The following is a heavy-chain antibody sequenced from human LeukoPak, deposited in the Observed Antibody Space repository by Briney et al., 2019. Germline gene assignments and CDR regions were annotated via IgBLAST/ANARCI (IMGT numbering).Heavy chain of an antibody. CDR3: ATVSAFFYDSGSYYTFDY. CDR2: IYHSGST. Sequence: SVTLSLTCTVSGGSISSYYWSWIRQPPGKGLEWIGEIYHSGSTNYNPSLKSRVTISVDKSKNQFSLKLSSVTAADTAVYYCATVSAFFYDSGSYYTFDYWGQGTLVTVSS. CDR1: GGSISSYY. D-gene: IGHD3-10*01. V-gene: IGHV4-59*12. J-gene: IGHJ4*02.